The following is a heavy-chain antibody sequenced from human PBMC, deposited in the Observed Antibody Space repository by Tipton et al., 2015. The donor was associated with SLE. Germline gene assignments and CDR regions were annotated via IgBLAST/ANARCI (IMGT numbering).Heavy chain of an antibody. V-gene: IGHV3-30*02. CDR2: IRYDGSNK. D-gene: IGHD3-3*01. Sequence: SLRLSCAASGFTFSSYGMHWVRQAPGKGLEWVAFIRYDGSNKYYADSVRGRFTISRDNSKNTLYLQMNSLRAEDTAVYYCARDVLPFGVGGAPGYWGQGTLVTVSS. CDR3: ARDVLPFGVGGAPGY. CDR1: GFTFSSYG. J-gene: IGHJ4*02.